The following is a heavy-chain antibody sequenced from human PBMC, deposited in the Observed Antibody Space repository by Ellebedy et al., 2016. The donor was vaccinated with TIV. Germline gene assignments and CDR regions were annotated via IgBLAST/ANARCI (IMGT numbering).Heavy chain of an antibody. V-gene: IGHV1-2*02. D-gene: IGHD6-25*01. CDR1: GHTFRGYY. CDR3: ARDEVVGASRGYQFYGMDV. CDR2: INPNSGGT. Sequence: ASVKVSCKASGHTFRGYYIHWVRQAPGQGLEWMGWINPNSGGTNHAQKLQGRLTLTTETSINTADMELNRLTSDDTAMYYCARDEVVGASRGYQFYGMDVWGQGTTVTVSS. J-gene: IGHJ6*02.